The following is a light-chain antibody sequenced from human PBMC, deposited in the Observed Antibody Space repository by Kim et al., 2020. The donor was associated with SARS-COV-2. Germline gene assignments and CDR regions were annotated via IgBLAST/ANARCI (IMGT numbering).Light chain of an antibody. Sequence: DIQMTQSPSSLSASVGDRITMTCRASQGINNYVAWFQQRPGKAPTSLIYGASNLRSGVPSKFSGSGFGTDFTLTITNLQPEDFATYYCQQYNGYPYTFGQGTKLEI. J-gene: IGKJ2*01. CDR3: QQYNGYPYT. CDR1: QGINNY. CDR2: GAS. V-gene: IGKV1-16*02.